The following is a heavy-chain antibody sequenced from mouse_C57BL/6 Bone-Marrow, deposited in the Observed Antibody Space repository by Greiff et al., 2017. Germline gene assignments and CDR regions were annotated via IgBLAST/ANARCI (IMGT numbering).Heavy chain of an antibody. CDR1: GYAFSSYW. Sequence: QVQLQQSGAELVKPGASVKISCKASGYAFSSYWMNWVKQRPGKGLEWIGQIYPGDGDTNYNGKFKGKATLTADKSSSTAYMQLSSLTSEDSAVYFCARDRIYYGNFPFADWGKGTLVTVSA. CDR2: IYPGDGDT. CDR3: ARDRIYYGNFPFAD. V-gene: IGHV1-80*01. J-gene: IGHJ3*01. D-gene: IGHD2-1*01.